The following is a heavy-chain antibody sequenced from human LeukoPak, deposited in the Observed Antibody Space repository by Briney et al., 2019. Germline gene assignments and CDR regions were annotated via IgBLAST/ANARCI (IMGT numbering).Heavy chain of an antibody. V-gene: IGHV3-9*01. CDR1: GFIFDDHG. Sequence: PGRSLRLSCAASGFIFDDHGMHWVRQAPGKGLEWVSGISWNSGSIGYADSVKGRFTISRDNAKNSLYLQMNSLRAEDTALYYCAKSPYYYDSSGFRMPSGPVDYWGQGTLVTVSS. D-gene: IGHD3-22*01. J-gene: IGHJ4*02. CDR3: AKSPYYYDSSGFRMPSGPVDY. CDR2: ISWNSGSI.